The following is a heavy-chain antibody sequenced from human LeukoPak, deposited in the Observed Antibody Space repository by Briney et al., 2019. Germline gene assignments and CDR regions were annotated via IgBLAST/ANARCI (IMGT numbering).Heavy chain of an antibody. CDR1: GFTLSDYY. CDR3: ARTDCSGGSCYGLHDYYMDV. Sequence: GGSLRLSCAASGFTLSDYYMSWIRQAPGKGLEWVSYISRSGRTIYYADSVKGRFTISRDNAKNSLYLQMNSLRAEDTAVYYFARTDCSGGSCYGLHDYYMDVWGKGTTVTVSS. V-gene: IGHV3-11*01. CDR2: ISRSGRTI. J-gene: IGHJ6*03. D-gene: IGHD2-15*01.